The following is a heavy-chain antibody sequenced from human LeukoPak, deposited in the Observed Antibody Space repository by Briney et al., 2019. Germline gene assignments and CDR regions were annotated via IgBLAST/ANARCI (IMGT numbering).Heavy chain of an antibody. CDR3: ARISSSWLFYYYYYMDV. CDR1: EFTFSSYW. J-gene: IGHJ6*03. V-gene: IGHV3-7*01. D-gene: IGHD6-13*01. CDR2: IKQDGSEK. Sequence: GGSLRLSCAASEFTFSSYWMSWVRQAPGKGLEWVANIKQDGSEKYYVDSVKGQFTISRDNAKNSLYLQMNSLRAEDTAVYYCARISSSWLFYYYYYMDVWGKGTTVTVSS.